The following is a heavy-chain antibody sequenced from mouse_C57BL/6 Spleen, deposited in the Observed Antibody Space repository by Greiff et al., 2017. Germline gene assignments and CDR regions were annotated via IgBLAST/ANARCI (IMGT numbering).Heavy chain of an antibody. V-gene: IGHV1-72*01. J-gene: IGHJ4*01. CDR3: ARSYYGSSYSAMDY. CDR1: GYTFTSYW. CDR2: IDPNSGGT. Sequence: QVHVKQPGAELVKPGASVKLSCKASGYTFTSYWMHWVKQRPGRGLEWIGRIDPNSGGTKYNEKFKSKATLTVDKPSSTAYMQLSSLTSEDSAVYYCARSYYGSSYSAMDYWGQGTSVTVSS. D-gene: IGHD1-1*01.